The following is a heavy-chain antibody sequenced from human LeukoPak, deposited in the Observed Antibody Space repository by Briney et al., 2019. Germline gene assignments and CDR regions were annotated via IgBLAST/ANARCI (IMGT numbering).Heavy chain of an antibody. CDR3: ARCDVGDGYSHY. D-gene: IGHD5-24*01. J-gene: IGHJ4*02. CDR2: ISKSGDHT. V-gene: IGHV3-23*01. CDR1: GLTFNNYA. Sequence: GGSLRLSCAVSGLTFNNYAMSWVRQAPGKGLEWVSAISKSGDHTYYAASAKGRFTIYRDNSKNTQYLQMNSLRTEDTAVYYCARCDVGDGYSHYWGQGTLVTVSS.